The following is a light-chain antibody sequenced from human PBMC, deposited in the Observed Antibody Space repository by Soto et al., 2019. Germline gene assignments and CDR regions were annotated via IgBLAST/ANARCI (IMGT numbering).Light chain of an antibody. V-gene: IGLV2-14*01. CDR3: GSITRSSTSV. Sequence: QSLLSHPASVSGSPGQSITISCTGTSSDVGGFEYVSWYQHQPGKAPKLIIYDVTKRPSGVSNRFSGSKSGNTASLTISGIQAEDEGDYYCGSITRSSTSVFGTGTKVTVL. CDR1: SSDVGGFEY. J-gene: IGLJ1*01. CDR2: DVT.